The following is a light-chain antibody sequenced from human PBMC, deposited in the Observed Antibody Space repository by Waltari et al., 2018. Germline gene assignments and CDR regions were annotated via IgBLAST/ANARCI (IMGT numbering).Light chain of an antibody. CDR1: QSVGSN. CDR3: QDCDKWPPYT. CDR2: GAS. Sequence: VLTQSPATLVGSPGERVTLSCRASQSVGSNLAWYQQKPGQAPRLLIYGASTRATGVPARFSGGGSGTEFTLSISSLQSEDFAVYYCQDCDKWPPYTFGQGTKLEI. V-gene: IGKV3-15*01. J-gene: IGKJ2*01.